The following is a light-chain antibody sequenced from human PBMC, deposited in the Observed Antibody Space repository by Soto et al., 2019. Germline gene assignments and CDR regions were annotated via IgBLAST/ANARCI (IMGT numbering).Light chain of an antibody. V-gene: IGKV1-39*01. CDR1: QSSGRN. Sequence: DIQMTHSPASLSASVGDRVTISCRASQSSGRNLNWYQQKPGKAPPLLIFTSSSLQSGVPSRFSGSGSRTDFTLTISSLQPEDFATYFCQYSQSHPLTFGGGTKVDIK. CDR3: QYSQSHPLT. J-gene: IGKJ4*01. CDR2: TSS.